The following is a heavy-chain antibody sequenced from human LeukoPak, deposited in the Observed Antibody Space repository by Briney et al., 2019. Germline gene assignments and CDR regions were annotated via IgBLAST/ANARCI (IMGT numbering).Heavy chain of an antibody. J-gene: IGHJ2*01. Sequence: GSLRLSCAASGFTFSSYAMSWIRQPPGKGLEWIGEINQRRSLKYNPSLESRVTISVDTSKNQFSLKLSSVTAADTAVFYCARHGWHSWYFDLWGRGTLVTVSS. CDR1: GFTFSSYA. CDR3: ARHGWHSWYFDL. CDR2: INQRRSL. D-gene: IGHD6-19*01. V-gene: IGHV4-34*01.